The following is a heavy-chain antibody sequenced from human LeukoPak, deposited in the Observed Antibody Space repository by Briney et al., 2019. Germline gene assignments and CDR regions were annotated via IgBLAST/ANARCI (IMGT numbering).Heavy chain of an antibody. V-gene: IGHV3-23*01. CDR1: GFTFSSYA. D-gene: IGHD3-22*01. CDR2: ISGSGGST. Sequence: GGSLRLSCAASGFTFSSYAMSWVRQAPGNGLEWVSAISGSGGSTYYADSVKGRFTISRDNSKNTLYLQMNSLRAEDAAVYYCAKIAHEGSITMIVVVIPGAFEIWGQGTMVTVSS. J-gene: IGHJ3*02. CDR3: AKIAHEGSITMIVVVIPGAFEI.